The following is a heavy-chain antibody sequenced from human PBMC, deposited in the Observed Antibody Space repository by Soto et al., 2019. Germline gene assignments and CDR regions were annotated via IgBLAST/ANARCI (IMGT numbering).Heavy chain of an antibody. Sequence: PSETLSLTCTVSGGSISSYYWSWIRQPPGKGLEWIGYTYYSGSTNYNPSLKSRVTISVDTSKNQFSLKLSSVTAADTAVYYCARGGPTGYCSSTSCRPEGWFDPWGQGTLVTVSS. CDR3: ARGGPTGYCSSTSCRPEGWFDP. V-gene: IGHV4-59*01. D-gene: IGHD2-2*01. J-gene: IGHJ5*02. CDR2: TYYSGST. CDR1: GGSISSYY.